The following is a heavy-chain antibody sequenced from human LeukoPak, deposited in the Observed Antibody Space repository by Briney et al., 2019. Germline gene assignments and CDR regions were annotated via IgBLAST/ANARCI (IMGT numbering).Heavy chain of an antibody. D-gene: IGHD2-2*01. CDR1: GGSFSGYY. Sequence: SETLSLTCAVYGGSFSGYYWSWIRQPPGKGLEWIGEINHSGSTNYNPSLKSRVTISVDTSKNQFSLKLSSVTAADTAVYYCARGHIVVVPAAEGYTNWFDPWGQGTLVTVSS. CDR3: ARGHIVVVPAAEGYTNWFDP. CDR2: INHSGST. V-gene: IGHV4-34*01. J-gene: IGHJ5*02.